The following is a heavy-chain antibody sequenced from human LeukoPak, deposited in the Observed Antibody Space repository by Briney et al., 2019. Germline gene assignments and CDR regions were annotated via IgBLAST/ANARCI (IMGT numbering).Heavy chain of an antibody. V-gene: IGHV1-2*02. D-gene: IGHD2-2*01. Sequence: AASVTVSCKASGYTFTAYYMHWVRQAPGQGLEWMGWINPNSGGTNYAQKFQGRVTMTRDTSISTAYMELSRLISDDTAVYYCARSQLLLGWFDPWGQGTLVTVSS. CDR2: INPNSGGT. J-gene: IGHJ5*02. CDR3: ARSQLLLGWFDP. CDR1: GYTFTAYY.